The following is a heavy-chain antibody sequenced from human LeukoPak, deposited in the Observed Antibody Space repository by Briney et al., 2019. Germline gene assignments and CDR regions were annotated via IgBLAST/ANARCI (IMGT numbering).Heavy chain of an antibody. CDR2: IIPILGIA. Sequence: SVTVSFKASGGTFIIYAISWVRQAPGQGLEWMGRIIPILGIANYSQKFQGRVTITADKSTSTAYMELSSLRSEDTAVYYCASYYYDSSGYYYEAGYWGQGTLVTVSS. V-gene: IGHV1-69*04. J-gene: IGHJ4*02. D-gene: IGHD3-22*01. CDR1: GGTFIIYA. CDR3: ASYYYDSSGYYYEAGY.